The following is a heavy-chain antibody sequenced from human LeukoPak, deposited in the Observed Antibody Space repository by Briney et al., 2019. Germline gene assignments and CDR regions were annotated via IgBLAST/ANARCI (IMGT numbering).Heavy chain of an antibody. V-gene: IGHV3-64D*08. J-gene: IGHJ4*02. D-gene: IGHD2-15*01. CDR1: GFTFSCYV. Sequence: PGGSLRLSCSASGFTFSCYVMHWVRQAPGKGLEYVSAISSNGGSTYYADSVTGRFTITRDNAKNTLYLQMSSLRVEDTAVYYCVKDFPSPGSGELGSFDYWGQGTLVTVSS. CDR2: ISSNGGST. CDR3: VKDFPSPGSGELGSFDY.